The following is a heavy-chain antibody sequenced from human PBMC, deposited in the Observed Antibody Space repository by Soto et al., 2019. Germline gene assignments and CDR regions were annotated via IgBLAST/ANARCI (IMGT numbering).Heavy chain of an antibody. CDR1: GFSLSTSGMC. CDR3: ARTASIAAAGTSPPWGFDP. D-gene: IGHD6-13*01. J-gene: IGHJ5*02. V-gene: IGHV2-70*01. CDR2: IDWDDDK. Sequence: GSGPTLVNPTQTLTLTCTFSGFSLSTSGMCVSWIRQPPGKALEWLALIDWDDDKYYSTSLKTRLTISKDTSKNQVVLTMTNMDPVDTATYYCARTASIAAAGTSPPWGFDPWGQGTLVTVSS.